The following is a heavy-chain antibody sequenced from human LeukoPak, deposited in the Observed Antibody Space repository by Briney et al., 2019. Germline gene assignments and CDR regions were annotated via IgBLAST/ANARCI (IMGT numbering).Heavy chain of an antibody. V-gene: IGHV4-39*02. J-gene: IGHJ5*02. CDR1: GDTISSKSFY. CDR2: IYYSGGT. D-gene: IGHD5-18*01. Sequence: SETLSLTCTVSGDTISSKSFYWGWIRQPPGKGLEWIGSIYYSGGTYYNPSLKSRVTISVDTSKNHFSLQLTSVTAADTAVYYCGKLTLYGYVDPWGQGTLVTVSS. CDR3: GKLTLYGYVDP.